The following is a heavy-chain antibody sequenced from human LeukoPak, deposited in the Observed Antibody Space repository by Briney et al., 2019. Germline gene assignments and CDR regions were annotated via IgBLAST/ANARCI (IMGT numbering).Heavy chain of an antibody. CDR2: ISISGENT. V-gene: IGHV3-23*01. D-gene: IGHD6-6*01. CDR1: GFTFSSYA. CDR3: ARLISTSSSRFSDY. Sequence: GGSLRLSCAASGFTFSSYAMSWVRQAPGKGLEWVSAISISGENTYYADSVKGRFTISRDTSKNTLYLQMHSLRAEDTAVYYCARLISTSSSRFSDYWGQGTLVTVSS. J-gene: IGHJ4*02.